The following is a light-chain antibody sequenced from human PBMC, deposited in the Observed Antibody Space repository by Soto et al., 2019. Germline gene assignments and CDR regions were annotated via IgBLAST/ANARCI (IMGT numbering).Light chain of an antibody. J-gene: IGKJ4*01. V-gene: IGKV3-20*01. Sequence: EIVLTQSPGTLSLSPGERATLSCRASQSVDINLAWYQQKPGQAPRLLIYGASRRATGIPDRFSGSGSGTDFTLTISRLEPEDFAVYYCQQYGSSRLTFGGGTKVDIK. CDR2: GAS. CDR3: QQYGSSRLT. CDR1: QSVDIN.